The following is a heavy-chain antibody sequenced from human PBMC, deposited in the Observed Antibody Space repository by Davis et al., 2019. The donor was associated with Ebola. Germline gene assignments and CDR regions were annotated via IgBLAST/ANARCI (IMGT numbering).Heavy chain of an antibody. CDR2: INSDGSST. V-gene: IGHV3-74*01. Sequence: GESLKISCAASGFTFSSYWMHWVRQVPGKGLVWVSRINSDGSSTSYADSVKGRFTISRDNAKNTLYLQMNSLRAEDTAVYYCAREITMVRGVTPWGQGTLVTVSS. CDR1: GFTFSSYW. J-gene: IGHJ5*02. D-gene: IGHD3-10*01. CDR3: AREITMVRGVTP.